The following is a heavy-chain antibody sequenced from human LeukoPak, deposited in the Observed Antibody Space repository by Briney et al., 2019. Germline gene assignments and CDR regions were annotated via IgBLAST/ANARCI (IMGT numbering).Heavy chain of an antibody. D-gene: IGHD6-19*01. Sequence: GASLKISFKGSGSGFTSYWIGWGRRMAGKGVEWRGTFYPGDSDTRYSPSFQGQVTISADKSISTAYLQWSSLKASDTAMYYCARDSAVAGLYNWFDPWGQGTLVTVSS. CDR1: GSGFTSYW. J-gene: IGHJ5*02. V-gene: IGHV5-51*01. CDR2: FYPGDSDT. CDR3: ARDSAVAGLYNWFDP.